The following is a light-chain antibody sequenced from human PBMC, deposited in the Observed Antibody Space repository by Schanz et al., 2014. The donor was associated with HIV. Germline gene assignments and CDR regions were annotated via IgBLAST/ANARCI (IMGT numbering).Light chain of an antibody. CDR1: ALNIGHNS. Sequence: QSVLTQPPSVSAAPGQRVTISCSGSALNIGHNSVSWYQQFPGTAPKLLIYDDHERPSEIPDRFSGSKFGQSATLAIIGLQAGDEADYYRGAWDSGRRPVVFGGGTKLTVL. V-gene: IGLV1-51*01. CDR2: DDH. CDR3: GAWDSGRRPVV. J-gene: IGLJ2*01.